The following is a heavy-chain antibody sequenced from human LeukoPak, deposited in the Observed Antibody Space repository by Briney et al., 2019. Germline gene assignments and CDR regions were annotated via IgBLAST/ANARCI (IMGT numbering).Heavy chain of an antibody. Sequence: GESLKISSKGSGYSFSSYWIGWVRQLPGKGLEWMGIIYPGDSDTRYSPSFQGQVTISADKSISTAYLQWSSLKASDTAMYYCARQMYSSGWYVDYWGQGTLVTVSS. J-gene: IGHJ4*02. D-gene: IGHD6-19*01. V-gene: IGHV5-51*01. CDR1: GYSFSSYW. CDR2: IYPGDSDT. CDR3: ARQMYSSGWYVDY.